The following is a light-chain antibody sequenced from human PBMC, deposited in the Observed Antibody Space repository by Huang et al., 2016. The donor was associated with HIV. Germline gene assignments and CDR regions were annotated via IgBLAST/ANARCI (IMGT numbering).Light chain of an antibody. CDR1: QSLSSQ. V-gene: IGKV3-15*01. J-gene: IGKJ1*01. CDR2: GVS. Sequence: IVMTQSPATLSVSPGERVTLSCRASQSLSSQLAWYQQKRGQAPRLLIDGVSTRATDVPARFSGSGSGTDFDLTFNSLQSEDFATYYCQQYNDWPLTFGQGTEVEIK. CDR3: QQYNDWPLT.